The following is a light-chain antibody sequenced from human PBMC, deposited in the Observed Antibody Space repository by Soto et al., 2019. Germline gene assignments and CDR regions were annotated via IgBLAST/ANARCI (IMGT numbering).Light chain of an antibody. CDR3: QQYGSSGT. CDR1: QSVSNNY. Sequence: EIVLTQSPRTMSLSPGEKATLSCRASQSVSNNYLAWYQQKPGQAPRLLIYGASNRATGIPDRFSGSGSGTDFTLTISRLEPEDFAVYYCQQYGSSGTFGQGTKVVIK. J-gene: IGKJ1*01. V-gene: IGKV3-20*01. CDR2: GAS.